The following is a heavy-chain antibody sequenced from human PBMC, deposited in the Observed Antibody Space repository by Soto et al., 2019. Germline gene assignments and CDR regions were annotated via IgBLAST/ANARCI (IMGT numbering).Heavy chain of an antibody. CDR3: ARNDSGGLLDY. CDR2: MSGSGLST. CDR1: GFTFSSYA. J-gene: IGHJ4*02. V-gene: IGHV3-23*01. D-gene: IGHD3-22*01. Sequence: EVQLLESGGALVQPGGSLRISCATSGFTFSSYAMNWVRQAQGKRLELVSAMSGSGLSTSYAASVKGRFTISRDNSKNTLYLHMNSLRAEDTAVYYCARNDSGGLLDYWGQGTLVTVSS.